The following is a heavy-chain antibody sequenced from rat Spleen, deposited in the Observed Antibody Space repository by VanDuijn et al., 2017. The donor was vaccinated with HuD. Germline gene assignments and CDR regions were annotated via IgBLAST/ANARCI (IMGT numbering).Heavy chain of an antibody. J-gene: IGHJ2*01. CDR3: ASRYRGYGYFDY. CDR2: IWDGGTT. Sequence: QVQLKESGPGLMQPSDTLSLTCTVSGFSLNRNGVGWVRQPLGKGLVWMGTIWDGGTTNYNSAIKSRLSISRDNLKSQVFLKMNSLQTEDTAMYFCASRYRGYGYFDYWGQGVMVTVSS. V-gene: IGHV2-72*01. CDR1: GFSLNRNG. D-gene: IGHD1-11*01.